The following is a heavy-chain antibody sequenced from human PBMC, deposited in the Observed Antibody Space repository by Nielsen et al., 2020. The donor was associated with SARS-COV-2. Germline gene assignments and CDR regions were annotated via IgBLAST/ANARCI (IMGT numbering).Heavy chain of an antibody. CDR2: IKSKTDGGTT. Sequence: GESLKISCAASGFTFSNAWMSWVRQAPGKGLEWVGRIKSKTDGGTTDYAAPVKGRFTIPRDDSKNTLYLQMNSLKTEDTAVYYCTTVGYSSGWYGYYFNYWGQGTLVTVSS. D-gene: IGHD6-19*01. CDR1: GFTFSNAW. V-gene: IGHV3-15*01. J-gene: IGHJ4*02. CDR3: TTVGYSSGWYGYYFNY.